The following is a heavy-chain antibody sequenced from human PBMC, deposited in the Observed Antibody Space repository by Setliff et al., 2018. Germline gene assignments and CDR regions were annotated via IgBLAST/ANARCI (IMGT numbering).Heavy chain of an antibody. CDR2: IYTSGTA. D-gene: IGHD1-26*01. Sequence: PSETLSLTCTVSGGSISSASYYWSWIRQSAGKGLEWIGHIYTSGTANYNPSLKSRVTISIDTSKNQFSLTLNSVTAADTAVYYCVRDSSYYGPDYWGQGTLVTVSS. CDR1: GGSISSASYY. J-gene: IGHJ4*02. V-gene: IGHV4-61*09. CDR3: VRDSSYYGPDY.